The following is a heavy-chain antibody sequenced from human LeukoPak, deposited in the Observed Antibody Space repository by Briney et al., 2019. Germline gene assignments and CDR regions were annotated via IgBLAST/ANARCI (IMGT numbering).Heavy chain of an antibody. D-gene: IGHD1-26*01. V-gene: IGHV3-23*01. CDR1: GFTFSSYA. J-gene: IGHJ4*02. Sequence: GGSLRLSCAASGFTFSSYAMSWVRQAPGKGLEWVSAISGSGGSTYYADSVKGRFTISRDNSKNTLYLQMSSLRAEDTAVYYCAKLLVEWELLPDFDYWGQGTLVTVSS. CDR2: ISGSGGST. CDR3: AKLLVEWELLPDFDY.